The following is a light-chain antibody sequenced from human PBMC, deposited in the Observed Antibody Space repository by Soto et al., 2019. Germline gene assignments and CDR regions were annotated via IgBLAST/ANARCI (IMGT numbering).Light chain of an antibody. J-gene: IGKJ1*01. CDR2: AAS. CDR3: QQYYSYPRT. CDR1: QGISNY. Sequence: AIRMTQSPSSLSASTGDRVTITCRASQGISNYLAWYQQEPGKAPKLLIYAASTLQSGVPSRFSGTGSGTDFTLTISYLQSEDFATYYCQQYYSYPRTFGQGTKVDIK. V-gene: IGKV1-8*01.